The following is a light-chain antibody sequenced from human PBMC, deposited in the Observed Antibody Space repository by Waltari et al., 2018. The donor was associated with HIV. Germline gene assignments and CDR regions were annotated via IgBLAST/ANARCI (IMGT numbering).Light chain of an antibody. CDR1: SSDVGFYIY. CDR2: DVN. V-gene: IGLV2-11*01. CDR3: CSYAGSFWV. J-gene: IGLJ3*02. Sequence: QSALTQPRSVSGSPGQSVTISCTGASSDVGFYIYVSWYQQHPGKAPKLMIYDVNKRPSGVPDRFSGSKSGNTASLTISGLQAEDEADYYCCSYAGSFWVFGGGTKLTVL.